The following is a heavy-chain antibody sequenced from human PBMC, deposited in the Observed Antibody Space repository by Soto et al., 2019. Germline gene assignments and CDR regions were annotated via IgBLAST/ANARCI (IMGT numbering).Heavy chain of an antibody. CDR3: ARTFYDSGSYYNSCFDP. CDR2: IYHSGST. V-gene: IGHV4-59*01. Sequence: QVQLQESGPGLVKPSETLSLTCTVSGGSISTYYWNWIRQPPGKGVEWIGSIYHSGSTSYNPSLKSRVTRSVDTSKNQFSLKLTSVTAADTAVYYCARTFYDSGSYYNSCFDPWGQGTLVTVSS. J-gene: IGHJ5*02. D-gene: IGHD3-10*01. CDR1: GGSISTYY.